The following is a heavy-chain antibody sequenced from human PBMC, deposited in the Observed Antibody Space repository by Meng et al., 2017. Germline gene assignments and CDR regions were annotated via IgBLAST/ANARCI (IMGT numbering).Heavy chain of an antibody. D-gene: IGHD7-27*01. CDR1: EFTFSISA. CDR2: ISGNGGST. V-gene: IGHV3-23*04. J-gene: IGHJ4*02. Sequence: VHLVESGGGLVQPGGSLRISCAASEFTFSISAMSWVRQAPGKGMEWVSGISGNGGSTFYADSVKGRFTISRDNSKNTLYLQMNSLRVEDTALYYCAKLGSDYWGQGTLVTVSS. CDR3: AKLGSDY.